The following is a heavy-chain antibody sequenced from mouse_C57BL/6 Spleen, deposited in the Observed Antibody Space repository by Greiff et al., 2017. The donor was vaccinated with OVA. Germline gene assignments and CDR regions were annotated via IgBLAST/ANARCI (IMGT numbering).Heavy chain of an antibody. CDR1: GFTFSDYG. D-gene: IGHD4-1*01. J-gene: IGHJ2*01. CDR3: ARQTGTGYFDY. Sequence: VQLKESGGGLVKPGGSLKLSCAASGFTFSDYGMHWVRQAPEKGLEWVAYISSGSSTIYYADTVKGRFTISRDNAKNTLFLQMTSLRSEDTAMYYCARQTGTGYFDYWGQGTTLTVSS. CDR2: ISSGSSTI. V-gene: IGHV5-17*01.